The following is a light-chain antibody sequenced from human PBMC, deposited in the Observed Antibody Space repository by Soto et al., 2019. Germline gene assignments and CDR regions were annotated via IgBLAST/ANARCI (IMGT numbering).Light chain of an antibody. J-gene: IGLJ1*01. Sequence: QPVLTQPASVSGSPGQSITISCTGTSSDVGGYNYVSWYQQHPGKVPKLMIYDVSNRPSGVTNRFSGSKSGNTASLTISGLQAEDEADYYCSSYTSSSNFYVFGTGTKLTVL. CDR2: DVS. CDR3: SSYTSSSNFYV. CDR1: SSDVGGYNY. V-gene: IGLV2-14*01.